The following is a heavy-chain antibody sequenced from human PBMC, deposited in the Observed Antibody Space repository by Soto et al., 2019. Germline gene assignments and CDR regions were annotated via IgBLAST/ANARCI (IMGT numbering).Heavy chain of an antibody. CDR2: IYYSGST. CDR1: GGSISSYY. Sequence: SETLSLTCTVSGGSISSYYWSWIRQPPGKGLEWIGYIYYSGSTNYNPSLKSRVTVSVDTSKNQFSLKLSSVTAADTAVYYCARTVRAAGTVCFDPWGQGTLVTVAS. J-gene: IGHJ5*02. D-gene: IGHD6-13*01. V-gene: IGHV4-59*01. CDR3: ARTVRAAGTVCFDP.